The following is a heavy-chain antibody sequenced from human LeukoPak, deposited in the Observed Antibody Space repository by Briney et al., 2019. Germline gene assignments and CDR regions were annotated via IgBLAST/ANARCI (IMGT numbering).Heavy chain of an antibody. CDR3: ARTRRPLPINWFDP. Sequence: ASVKVSCKASGYTFTSYDINWVRQATGRGLEWMGWMNPNSGNTGYAQKFQGRVTMTRNTSISTAYMELSSLRSEDTAVYYCARTRRPLPINWFDPWGQGTLVTVSS. D-gene: IGHD1-14*01. CDR1: GYTFTSYD. CDR2: MNPNSGNT. V-gene: IGHV1-8*01. J-gene: IGHJ5*02.